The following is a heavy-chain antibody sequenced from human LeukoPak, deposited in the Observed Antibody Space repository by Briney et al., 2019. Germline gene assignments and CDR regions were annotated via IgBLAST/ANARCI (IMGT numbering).Heavy chain of an antibody. CDR2: IKQDGSEK. Sequence: PGGSLRLSCAASGFTFSSYGTHWVRQAPGKGLEWVANIKQDGSEKYYVDSVKGRFTISRDNAKNSLYLQMNSLRAEDTAVYYCARVFATTVVIEEDAFDIWGQGTMVTVSS. CDR3: ARVFATTVVIEEDAFDI. J-gene: IGHJ3*02. D-gene: IGHD4-23*01. CDR1: GFTFSSYG. V-gene: IGHV3-7*01.